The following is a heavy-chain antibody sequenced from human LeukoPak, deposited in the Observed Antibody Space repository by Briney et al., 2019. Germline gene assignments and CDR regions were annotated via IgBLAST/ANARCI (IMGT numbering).Heavy chain of an antibody. J-gene: IGHJ6*03. V-gene: IGHV4-34*01. CDR1: GGSFSNYY. D-gene: IGHD1-7*01. Sequence: PSETLSLTCAVYGGSFSNYYWNWIRQTPGKGLEWLGAINDRGRANYNPSLMSRVTVSVDTSKNQFSLRLTSVTATDTAIYYCARRWNYGRNYYIDVWGKGATVSVSS. CDR2: INDRGRA. CDR3: ARRWNYGRNYYIDV.